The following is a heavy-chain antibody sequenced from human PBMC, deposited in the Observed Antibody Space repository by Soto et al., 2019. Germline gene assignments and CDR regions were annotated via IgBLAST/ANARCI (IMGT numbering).Heavy chain of an antibody. CDR3: VWSASILFCLHDKSSYNIDA. Sequence: GGSVKVCCKVYGYRFASYDINWARQASGQGHEWMGWMNPNSGNTGYAQKFQGRVTMTRSTSISTAYMELSSLRSEDTAVYYCVWSASILFCLHDKSSYNIDALGRRTTV. D-gene: IGHD2-15*01. CDR2: MNPNSGNT. V-gene: IGHV1-8*02. J-gene: IGHJ6*03. CDR1: GYRFASYD.